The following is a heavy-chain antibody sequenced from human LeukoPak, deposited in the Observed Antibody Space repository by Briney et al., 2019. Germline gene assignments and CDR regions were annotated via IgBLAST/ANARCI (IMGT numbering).Heavy chain of an antibody. Sequence: ASVKVSCKASGYTFSGYYMHWVRQAPGQGLEGMGWINPNSGGTKYAQKFQGRVTITRDTSIRTAYMELSRLRSDDTAVYYCATSYYDFWSYSSEYFQHWGQGTLVTVSS. CDR3: ATSYYDFWSYSSEYFQH. CDR1: GYTFSGYY. V-gene: IGHV1-2*02. D-gene: IGHD3-3*01. CDR2: INPNSGGT. J-gene: IGHJ1*01.